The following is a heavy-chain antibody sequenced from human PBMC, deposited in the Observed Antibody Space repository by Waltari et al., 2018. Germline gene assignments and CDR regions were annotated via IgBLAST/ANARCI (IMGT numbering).Heavy chain of an antibody. CDR1: GYSFTSYW. CDR3: ARSLADCSGGSCYWFDP. J-gene: IGHJ5*02. Sequence: EVQLVQSGAEVKKPGESLQISCKGSGYSFTSYWIGWVRQMPGKGLEWMGIIYPGDSDTRYSPSFQGQVTISADKSISTAYLQWSSLKASDTAMYYCARSLADCSGGSCYWFDPWGQGTLVTVSS. V-gene: IGHV5-51*01. CDR2: IYPGDSDT. D-gene: IGHD2-15*01.